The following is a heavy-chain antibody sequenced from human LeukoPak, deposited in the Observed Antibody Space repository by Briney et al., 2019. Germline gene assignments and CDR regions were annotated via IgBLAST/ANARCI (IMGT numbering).Heavy chain of an antibody. CDR3: AREMRDYDFWSGYLDY. Sequence: GASVKVSCKASGYTFTSYGISWVRQAPGQGLEWMGWISAYNGNTNYAQKLQGRVTMTTDTSTSTAHMELRSLRSDDTAVYYCAREMRDYDFWSGYLDYWGLGTLVTVSS. J-gene: IGHJ4*02. D-gene: IGHD3-3*01. CDR1: GYTFTSYG. CDR2: ISAYNGNT. V-gene: IGHV1-18*01.